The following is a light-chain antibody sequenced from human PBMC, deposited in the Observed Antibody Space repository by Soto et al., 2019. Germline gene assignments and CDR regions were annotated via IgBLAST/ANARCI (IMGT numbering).Light chain of an antibody. J-gene: IGKJ5*01. Sequence: IAMTQSPGTLSVSPGERVTLCCRASQSVGNNLAWHQQKPGQAPRLLIYGASTRATGFPARFSGSGSGTEFTLTISSLQSEDFAVYYCQQYNGWPITFGQGTRLEIK. V-gene: IGKV3-15*01. CDR3: QQYNGWPIT. CDR2: GAS. CDR1: QSVGNN.